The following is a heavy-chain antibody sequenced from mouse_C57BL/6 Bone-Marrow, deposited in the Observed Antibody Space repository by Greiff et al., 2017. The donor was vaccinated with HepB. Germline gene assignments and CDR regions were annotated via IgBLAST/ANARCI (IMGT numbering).Heavy chain of an antibody. V-gene: IGHV4-1*01. CDR1: GIDFSRYW. D-gene: IGHD1-1*01. J-gene: IGHJ1*03. CDR2: INPDSSTI. Sequence: EVKLVESGGGLVQPGGSLKLSCAASGIDFSRYWMSWVRRAPGKGLEWIGEINPDSSTINYAPTLKDKFIISRDNAKNTLYLQMSKVRSEDTALYYCARSWYYGSLWYFDVWGTGTTVTVSS. CDR3: ARSWYYGSLWYFDV.